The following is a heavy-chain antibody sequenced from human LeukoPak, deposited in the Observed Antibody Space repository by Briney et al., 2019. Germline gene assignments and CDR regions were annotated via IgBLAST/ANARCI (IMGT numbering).Heavy chain of an antibody. Sequence: GGSLRLSCTASGLDVSSYAMNWVRQAPGKGLEWVSGISASGGGTFYSDSVKGRFSISRDNSKNTVSLQMNTLRVEDTAIYYCVKDGLPGSPHYYFYMDVWGKGTTVTVSS. CDR1: GLDVSSYA. CDR3: VKDGLPGSPHYYFYMDV. D-gene: IGHD7-27*01. CDR2: ISASGGGT. J-gene: IGHJ6*03. V-gene: IGHV3-23*01.